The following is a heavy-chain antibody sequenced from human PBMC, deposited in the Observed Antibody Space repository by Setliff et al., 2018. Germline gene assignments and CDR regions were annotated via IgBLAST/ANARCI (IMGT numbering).Heavy chain of an antibody. CDR3: VKTHWDTWIRGAFDI. CDR2: IRYDGSNK. CDR1: GFTFSSYG. Sequence: GGSLRLSCAASGFTFSSYGMHWVRQAPGKGLEWVAFIRYDGSNKYYADSVKGRFTISRDNSKNTLYLQMSSLRAEDTAVYYCVKTHWDTWIRGAFDIWGQGTMVTVSS. J-gene: IGHJ3*02. V-gene: IGHV3-30*02. D-gene: IGHD3-10*01.